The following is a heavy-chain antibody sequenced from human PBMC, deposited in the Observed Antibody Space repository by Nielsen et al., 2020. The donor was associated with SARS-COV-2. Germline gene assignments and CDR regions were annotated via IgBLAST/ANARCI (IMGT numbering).Heavy chain of an antibody. J-gene: IGHJ4*02. CDR2: ISASGSYK. CDR1: GLTFSTYS. D-gene: IGHD2-8*01. Sequence: GGSLRLSCAASGLTFSTYSIMWVRQAPGKGLEWVSHISASGSYKYYADSVKGRFTISRDNAKNSVYLQMNSLRAEDTAVYYCATDQYCPNGICPSGGRDYWGQGTLVAVSS. V-gene: IGHV3-21*01. CDR3: ATDQYCPNGICPSGGRDY.